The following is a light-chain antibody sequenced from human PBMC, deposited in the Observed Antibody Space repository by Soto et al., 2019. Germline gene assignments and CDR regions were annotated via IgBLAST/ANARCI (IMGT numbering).Light chain of an antibody. V-gene: IGKV3-20*01. J-gene: IGKJ1*01. CDR1: QSVKNSY. CDR3: QQYGVSSWT. CDR2: GTS. Sequence: EIVLTQSPDTLSLSPGERATLSCRASQSVKNSYLAWYRQEPGQAPRLLISGTSNRATGIPDRFSGSGSGTDFTLTVSRLEPEDFAVYYCQQYGVSSWTFGQGTKVDIK.